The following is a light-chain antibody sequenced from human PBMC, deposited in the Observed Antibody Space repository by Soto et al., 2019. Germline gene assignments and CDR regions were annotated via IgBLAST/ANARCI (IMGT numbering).Light chain of an antibody. CDR1: SSDVVNDLL. CDR2: EGT. J-gene: IGLJ1*01. CDR3: SSYTNINTRACV. V-gene: IGLV2-14*02. Sequence: QSVLTQPASVSGSPGQSITISCTGTSSDVVNDLLVSWYQQQPGKAPKLMIYEGTKRPAGVSDRFSGSKSGNTASLTISGLQAEDEADYYCSSYTNINTRACVFGTGTKVTVL.